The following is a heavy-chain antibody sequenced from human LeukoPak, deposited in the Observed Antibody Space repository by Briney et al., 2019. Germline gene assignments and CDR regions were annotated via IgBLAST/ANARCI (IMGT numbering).Heavy chain of an antibody. CDR1: GVSTISYY. J-gene: IGHJ6*03. Sequence: SETLSLTCTVSGVSTISYYWSWIRQPPGKGLEWLGYICYYGSNNYNPSLKSRVTISPDRSKNQFSLKLMSVTAADTAVYYCARGGGLNWNNGNYYYYMDVWGKGTTVTVSS. D-gene: IGHD1/OR15-1a*01. V-gene: IGHV4-59*01. CDR3: ARGGGLNWNNGNYYYYMDV. CDR2: ICYYGSN.